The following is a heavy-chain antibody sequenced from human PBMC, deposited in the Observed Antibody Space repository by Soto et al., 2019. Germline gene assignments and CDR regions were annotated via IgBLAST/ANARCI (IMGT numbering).Heavy chain of an antibody. D-gene: IGHD3-10*01. CDR2: IKSKTDGGTT. Sequence: GGSLRLSCAAAGFTSSNAWMSWVRQAPGKGLEWVGRIKSKTDGGTTDYAAPVKGRFTISRDDSKNTLYLQMNSLKTEDTAVYYCTTDHPAVRAVKDYWGQGTLVTVSS. J-gene: IGHJ4*02. V-gene: IGHV3-15*01. CDR3: TTDHPAVRAVKDY. CDR1: GFTSSNAW.